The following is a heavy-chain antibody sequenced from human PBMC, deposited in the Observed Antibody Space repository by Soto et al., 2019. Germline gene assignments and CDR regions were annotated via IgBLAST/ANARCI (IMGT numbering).Heavy chain of an antibody. D-gene: IGHD4-17*01. CDR1: GGSISSSSYY. J-gene: IGHJ4*02. V-gene: IGHV4-39*01. CDR3: ARGRGGAGDYSAFYYFDY. Sequence: SETLSLTCTVSGGSISSSSYYWGWIRQPPGKGLEWIGSIYYSGSTYYNPSLKSRVTISVDTSKNQFSLKLSSVTAADTAVYYCARGRGGAGDYSAFYYFDYWGQGTLVTVSS. CDR2: IYYSGST.